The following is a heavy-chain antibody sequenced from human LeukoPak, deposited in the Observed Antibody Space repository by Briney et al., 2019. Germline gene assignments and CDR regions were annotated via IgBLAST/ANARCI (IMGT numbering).Heavy chain of an antibody. D-gene: IGHD7-27*01. Sequence: ASVKVSCKASGYTFTTYDINWVRQAPGQGLEWMGWINTNSGDRGYAEKFQGRVTVTRDNSISTAYMELSSLTSEDTAIYYCARVRPGPYSWFDPWGQGTLVTVSP. CDR1: GYTFTTYD. CDR2: INTNSGDR. V-gene: IGHV1-8*02. CDR3: ARVRPGPYSWFDP. J-gene: IGHJ5*02.